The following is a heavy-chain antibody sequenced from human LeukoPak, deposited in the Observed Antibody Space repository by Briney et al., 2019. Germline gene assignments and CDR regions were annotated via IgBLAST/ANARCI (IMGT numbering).Heavy chain of an antibody. D-gene: IGHD3-16*02. CDR1: GFTFSSYS. Sequence: GGSLRLSCAASGFTFSSYSMNWVRQAPGKGLEWDSSISSSSSYIYYADSVKGRFTISRDNAKNSLYLQMNSLRAEDTAVYYCAREISYDYVWGSYRYLDYWGQGTLVTVSS. J-gene: IGHJ4*02. CDR3: AREISYDYVWGSYRYLDY. CDR2: ISSSSSYI. V-gene: IGHV3-21*01.